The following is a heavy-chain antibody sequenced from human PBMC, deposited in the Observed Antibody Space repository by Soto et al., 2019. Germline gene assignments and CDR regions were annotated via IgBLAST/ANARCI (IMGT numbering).Heavy chain of an antibody. CDR3: AKDRRAGGNYGFYSDF. D-gene: IGHD1-7*01. CDR1: GFTFSSYG. CDR2: SSATGAGT. V-gene: IGHV3-23*01. J-gene: IGHJ4*02. Sequence: GGSLRLSCAASGFTFSSYGMTWVRQAPGKGLEWVSFSSATGAGTYYADSVKGRFTISRDNPKNTLYLQMSSLRADDTAVYYCAKDRRAGGNYGFYSDFWGQGALVTV.